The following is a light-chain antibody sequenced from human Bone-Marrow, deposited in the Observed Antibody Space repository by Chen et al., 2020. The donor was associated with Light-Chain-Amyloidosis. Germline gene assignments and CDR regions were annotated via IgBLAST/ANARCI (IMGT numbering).Light chain of an antibody. CDR3: CSYGGRFSLM. J-gene: IGLJ3*02. CDR1: YSDVGSHNF. V-gene: IGLV2-23*02. CDR2: GVN. Sequence: QSALTQPASVSGSPGQSVTIACTGSYSDVGSHNFVSWYQLHPGRAPKLILYGVNNRPSGVSELFSGSKTHNTASRTISGLLVEDEADYYCCSYGGRFSLMFGGGTRLT.